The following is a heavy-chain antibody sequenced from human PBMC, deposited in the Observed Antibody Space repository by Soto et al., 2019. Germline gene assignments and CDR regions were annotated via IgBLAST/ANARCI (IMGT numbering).Heavy chain of an antibody. CDR1: GFTFSSYW. J-gene: IGHJ6*02. CDR3: ARARGSYGYGMDV. D-gene: IGHD1-26*01. CDR2: IKQDGSEK. Sequence: EVQLVESGGGLVQPGGSLRLSCAASGFTFSSYWMSWVRQAPGKGLEWVANIKQDGSEKYYVDSVKGRFTIARDNAKNSLYLQMNCLRAEDTAVYYCARARGSYGYGMDVWGQGTTVTVSS. V-gene: IGHV3-7*01.